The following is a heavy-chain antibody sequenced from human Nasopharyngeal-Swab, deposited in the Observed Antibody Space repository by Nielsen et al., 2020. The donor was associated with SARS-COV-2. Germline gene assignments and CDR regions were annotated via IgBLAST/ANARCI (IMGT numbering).Heavy chain of an antibody. J-gene: IGHJ6*02. D-gene: IGHD3-10*01. CDR3: ARDLIYYYGSGSYGAPHYYYYGMDV. Sequence: GQAPGTGLEWVGEINHSGSTNYNPSLKSRVTISVDTSKNQFSLKLSSVTAADTAVYYCARDLIYYYGSGSYGAPHYYYYGMDVWGQGTTVTVSS. CDR2: INHSGST. V-gene: IGHV4-34*01.